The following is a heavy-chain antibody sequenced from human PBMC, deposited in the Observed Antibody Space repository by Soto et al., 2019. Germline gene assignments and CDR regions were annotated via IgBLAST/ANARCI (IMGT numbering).Heavy chain of an antibody. CDR1: GYTFTSYG. J-gene: IGHJ4*02. CDR3: AREGIVVVPAAIGDTAMAYYFDY. CDR2: ISAYNGNT. D-gene: IGHD2-2*02. Sequence: QVQLVQSRAEVKKPGASVKVSCKASGYTFTSYGISWVRQAPGQGLEWMGWISAYNGNTNYAQKLQGIVTMTTDTSTSTAYMELRSLRSDDTAVYYFAREGIVVVPAAIGDTAMAYYFDYWGQGTLVTVSS. V-gene: IGHV1-18*01.